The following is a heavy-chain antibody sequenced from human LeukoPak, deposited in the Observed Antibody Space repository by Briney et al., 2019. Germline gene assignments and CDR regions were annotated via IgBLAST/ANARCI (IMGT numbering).Heavy chain of an antibody. V-gene: IGHV3-7*01. CDR1: GFTFSRYW. CDR2: VKEDGSQK. J-gene: IGHJ4*02. Sequence: GGSLRLSCAASGFTFSRYWMSWVRQAPGKGLEWVASVKEDGSQKNYADTVKGRFTISRDNAQKSLVLQMSSLRVEDTAMYYCAREAYWGPGTLVTVSS. CDR3: AREAY.